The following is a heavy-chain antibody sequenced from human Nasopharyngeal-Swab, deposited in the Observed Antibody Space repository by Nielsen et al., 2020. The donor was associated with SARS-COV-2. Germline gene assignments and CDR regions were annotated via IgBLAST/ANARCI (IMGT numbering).Heavy chain of an antibody. V-gene: IGHV1-2*06. J-gene: IGHJ4*02. Sequence: ASVKVSCKASGYTFTAFSIHWMRQSPGQGLEWVGRIGTNSGGTLYAQRFRGRVTMTRDTSVATAYMELSDLRSDDTAVYYCARDSPASRGDYWGQGTLVTVSS. CDR2: IGTNSGGT. CDR3: ARDSPASRGDY. D-gene: IGHD5-24*01. CDR1: GYTFTAFS.